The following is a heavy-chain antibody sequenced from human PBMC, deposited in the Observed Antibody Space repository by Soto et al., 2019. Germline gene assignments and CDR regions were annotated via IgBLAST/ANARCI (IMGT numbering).Heavy chain of an antibody. D-gene: IGHD3-9*01. V-gene: IGHV3-23*01. CDR1: GFTFSSYA. CDR2: ISGSGGST. CDR3: AKGNYDILTGYFLGGQFDY. Sequence: GGSLRLSCAASGFTFSSYAMSWVRQAPGKGLEWVSAISGSGGSTYYADSVKGRFTISRDNSKNTLYLQMNSLRAEDTAVYYCAKGNYDILTGYFLGGQFDYWGQGTLVTVSS. J-gene: IGHJ4*02.